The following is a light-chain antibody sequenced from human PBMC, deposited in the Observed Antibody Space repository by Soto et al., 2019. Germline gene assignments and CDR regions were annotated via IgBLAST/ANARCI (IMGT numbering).Light chain of an antibody. V-gene: IGLV2-8*01. CDR2: EVS. CDR3: SSYSGTNYHYV. Sequence: QSALTQPPSASGSFGQSVTISCTGTSGDVGGYNYVSWYQQHPGKAPKLMIYEVSERPSGVPDRFSGSKSGNTASLTVSGLQAEDEADYYCSSYSGTNYHYVFGTGTKVTVL. CDR1: SGDVGGYNY. J-gene: IGLJ1*01.